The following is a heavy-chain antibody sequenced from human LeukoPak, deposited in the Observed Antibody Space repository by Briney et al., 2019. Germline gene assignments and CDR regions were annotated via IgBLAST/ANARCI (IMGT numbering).Heavy chain of an antibody. V-gene: IGHV3-7*01. Sequence: PGGSLRLSCAASGFTFSSYWMSWVRQAPGKGLEWVANIKQDGSEKYYVDSVKGRFTISRDNAKNSLYLQMNSLRAEDTAVYYCASLSHKYYFDYWGQGILVTVSS. J-gene: IGHJ4*02. CDR3: ASLSHKYYFDY. D-gene: IGHD5/OR15-5a*01. CDR2: IKQDGSEK. CDR1: GFTFSSYW.